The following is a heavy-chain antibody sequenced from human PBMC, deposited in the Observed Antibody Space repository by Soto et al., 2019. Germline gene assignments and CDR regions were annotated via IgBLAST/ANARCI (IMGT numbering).Heavy chain of an antibody. J-gene: IGHJ6*02. CDR2: INTNTGNP. Sequence: ASVKVSCKASGYTFTSYAMNWVRQAPGQGLEWMGWINTNTGNPTYAQGFTGRFVFSLDTSVSTAYLQICSLKAEDTAVYYCARDYQLPTITYYYYYCGMDVWGQGTTVTVSS. CDR3: ARDYQLPTITYYYYYCGMDV. CDR1: GYTFTSYA. D-gene: IGHD2-2*01. V-gene: IGHV7-4-1*01.